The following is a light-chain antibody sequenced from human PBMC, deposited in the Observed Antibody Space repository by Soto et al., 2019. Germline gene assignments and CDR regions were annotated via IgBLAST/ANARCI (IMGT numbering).Light chain of an antibody. CDR1: SSDLAIYNY. CDR2: QVT. V-gene: IGLV2-14*01. J-gene: IGLJ1*01. CDR3: SSYTDSSNYV. Sequence: QSALTQPASVSGSPGQSITIPCTGTSSDLAIYNYVSWYQQQPGKAPKLMIYQVTNRPSGVSNRFSGSRSGNTASLTISGLQAEDEAEYYCSSYTDSSNYVFGTGTKVTVL.